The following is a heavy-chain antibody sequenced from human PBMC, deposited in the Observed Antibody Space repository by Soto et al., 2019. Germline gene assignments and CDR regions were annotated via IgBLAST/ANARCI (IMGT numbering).Heavy chain of an antibody. CDR3: ARDRPSRYCSGSKCITEHDNGLDA. CDR1: GFSFSTNG. J-gene: IGHJ5*02. D-gene: IGHD2-15*01. Sequence: QIQLMESGGGVVQPGRSLRLSCTASGFSFSTNGMHWVRQAPGKGLEWVAVIWYNGSNKYYGDSAKGRFTISRDNSKNTVYLQMTNMRVEDTAVYYCARDRPSRYCSGSKCITEHDNGLDAWGQGTLVIVSS. V-gene: IGHV3-33*01. CDR2: IWYNGSNK.